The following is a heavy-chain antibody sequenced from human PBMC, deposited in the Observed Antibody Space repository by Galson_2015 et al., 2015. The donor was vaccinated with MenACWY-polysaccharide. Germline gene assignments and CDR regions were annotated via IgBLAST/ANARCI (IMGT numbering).Heavy chain of an antibody. J-gene: IGHJ5*02. V-gene: IGHV3-74*01. CDR2: INADGSAT. Sequence: SLRLSCAASGFSFNTYWMHWVRHAPGEGLVWVSRINADGSATGYADSVRGRFTISRDNAKNTLYLEMNSLRAEDTPVYYCTKAGAKYCSGSSCYFNWFDPWGQGILVTVSS. CDR3: TKAGAKYCSGSSCYFNWFDP. CDR1: GFSFNTYW. D-gene: IGHD2-15*01.